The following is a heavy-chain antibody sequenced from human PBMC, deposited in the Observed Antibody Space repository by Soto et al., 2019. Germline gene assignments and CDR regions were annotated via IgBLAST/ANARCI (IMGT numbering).Heavy chain of an antibody. V-gene: IGHV4-39*02. CDR2: IYYSGST. CDR3: ARDPPSSGATHNSFDY. J-gene: IGHJ4*02. D-gene: IGHD2-15*01. Sequence: AETLSLTCTVSGGSIGSTSYCWVCMRQGPGKGLEWIASIYYSGSTYYNPSLKSRVSISVDTSKNQFSLKLASVTAADTAVYYCARDPPSSGATHNSFDYWGQGTLVTVSS. CDR1: GGSIGSTSYC.